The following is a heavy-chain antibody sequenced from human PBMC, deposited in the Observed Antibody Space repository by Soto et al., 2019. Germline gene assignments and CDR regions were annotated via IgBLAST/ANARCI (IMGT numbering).Heavy chain of an antibody. J-gene: IGHJ4*02. CDR3: ARCLGLYDFDY. Sequence: QVQLVQSGAEVKKPGASVKVSCKASGYTFTSYAMHWVRQAPGQRLEWMGWINAGNGNTKYSQKFQGRVTITRDTAASTAYMELSSLRSEDTAVYYCARCLGLYDFDYWGQGTLVTVSS. D-gene: IGHD1-26*01. V-gene: IGHV1-3*01. CDR1: GYTFTSYA. CDR2: INAGNGNT.